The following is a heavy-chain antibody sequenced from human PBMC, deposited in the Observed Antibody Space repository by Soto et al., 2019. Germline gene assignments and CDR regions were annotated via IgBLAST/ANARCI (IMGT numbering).Heavy chain of an antibody. D-gene: IGHD1-26*01. CDR2: IYSGGST. CDR1: GFTVSSNY. V-gene: IGHV3-53*01. J-gene: IGHJ6*02. Sequence: GGSLRLSCAASGFTVSSNYMSWVRQAPGKGLEWVSVIYSGGSTYYADSVKGRFTISRDNSKNTLYLQMNSLRAEDTAVYYCARDLTRGSYSATDYYGMDVWGQGTTVTVSS. CDR3: ARDLTRGSYSATDYYGMDV.